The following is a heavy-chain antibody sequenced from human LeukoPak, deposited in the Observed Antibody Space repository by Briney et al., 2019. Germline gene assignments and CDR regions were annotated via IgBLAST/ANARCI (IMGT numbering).Heavy chain of an antibody. Sequence: SVKVSCKASGGTFTSYAISWVRQAPGQGLEWMGGIIPIFGAANYAQKFQGRVTITADKSTSTSYMELSSLRAEDTAVYYCARSAVVTAMVHLEYWGQGTLVTVSS. CDR3: ARSAVVTAMVHLEY. J-gene: IGHJ4*02. CDR2: IIPIFGAA. CDR1: GGTFTSYA. V-gene: IGHV1-69*06. D-gene: IGHD2-21*02.